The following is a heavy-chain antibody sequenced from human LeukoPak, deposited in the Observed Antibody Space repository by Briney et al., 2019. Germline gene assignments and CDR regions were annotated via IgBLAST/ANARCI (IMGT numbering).Heavy chain of an antibody. CDR2: ISYDGRNT. Sequence: GGSLRLSCAASGFTFSTYGIHWVRQAPGKGLEWVAVISYDGRNTYYADSVKGRFTISRDNSRNTLYLQMNSLTVEDTAVYYCAKELAVAGSFDFWGRGTLVTVSS. V-gene: IGHV3-30*18. J-gene: IGHJ4*02. CDR1: GFTFSTYG. D-gene: IGHD6-19*01. CDR3: AKELAVAGSFDF.